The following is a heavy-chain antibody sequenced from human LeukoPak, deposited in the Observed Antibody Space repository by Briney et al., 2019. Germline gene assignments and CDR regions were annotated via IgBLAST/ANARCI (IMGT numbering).Heavy chain of an antibody. V-gene: IGHV4-59*01. J-gene: IGHJ5*02. D-gene: IGHD2-15*01. CDR3: AREKHTGSATSYNWFYP. CDR2: IYYSGST. CDR1: GGSISSYY. Sequence: SETLSLTCTVSGGSISSYYWSWVRQPPGKGLEWIGYIYYSGSTNYNPSLKSRVTISVDTSKNQFSLKLSSVTAADTAVYYCAREKHTGSATSYNWFYPWGQGTLVTVSS.